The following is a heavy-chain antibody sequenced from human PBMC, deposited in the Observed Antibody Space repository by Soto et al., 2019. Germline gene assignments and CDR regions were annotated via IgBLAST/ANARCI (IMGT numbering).Heavy chain of an antibody. D-gene: IGHD6-13*01. CDR2: ISYDGSNK. CDR1: GFTFGVKY. Sequence: VGSRNLCSATSGFTFGVKYRKWVRPAQGKGLEGVAVISYDGSNKYYADSVKGRFTISRDNSKNTLYLQMNSLRAEDTAVYYCAKETIAAAASSWIGYYYYGMDVWGQGTTVTGSS. CDR3: AKETIAAAASSWIGYYYYGMDV. J-gene: IGHJ6*02. V-gene: IGHV3-30*18.